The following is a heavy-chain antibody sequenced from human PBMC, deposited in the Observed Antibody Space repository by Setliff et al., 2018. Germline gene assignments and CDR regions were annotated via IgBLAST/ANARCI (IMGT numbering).Heavy chain of an antibody. J-gene: IGHJ4*02. Sequence: LRLSCAASGFTFSTYRMHWVRQAPGKGLEWVAVIWDDGVKKYHADSVKGRFTISRDNSKNTLYLQMNGLRPEDTAVYYCARTCSGSGCYAGLESWGQGTPVTVSA. CDR1: GFTFSTYR. D-gene: IGHD2-15*01. CDR2: IWDDGVKK. CDR3: ARTCSGSGCYAGLES. V-gene: IGHV3-33*08.